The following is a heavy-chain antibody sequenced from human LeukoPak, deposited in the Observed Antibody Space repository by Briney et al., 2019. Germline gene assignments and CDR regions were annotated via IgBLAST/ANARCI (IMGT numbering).Heavy chain of an antibody. D-gene: IGHD6-19*01. CDR1: GGSISSYY. CDR2: IYYSGST. V-gene: IGHV4-59*08. Sequence: SETLSLTCTVSGGSISSYYWSWIRQPPGKGLEWIGYIYYSGSTNYNPSLKSRVTISVDTSKNQFSLKLGSVTAADTAVYYCARIIAVAGNYYGMDVWGQGTTVTVSS. J-gene: IGHJ6*02. CDR3: ARIIAVAGNYYGMDV.